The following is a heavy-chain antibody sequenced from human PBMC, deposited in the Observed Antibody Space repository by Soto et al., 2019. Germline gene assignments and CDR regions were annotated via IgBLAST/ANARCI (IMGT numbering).Heavy chain of an antibody. CDR2: INHSGST. J-gene: IGHJ5*02. V-gene: IGHV4-34*01. CDR3: ARMAHVLMVYAKGGWFDP. CDR1: GGSFSGYY. D-gene: IGHD2-8*01. Sequence: QVQLQQWGAGLLKPSETLSLTCAVYGGSFSGYYWSWIRQPPGKGREWIGEINHSGSTNYNPSLKGRGTISVDTSKNQFSLKLSSVTAADTAVYYCARMAHVLMVYAKGGWFDPWGQGTLVTVSS.